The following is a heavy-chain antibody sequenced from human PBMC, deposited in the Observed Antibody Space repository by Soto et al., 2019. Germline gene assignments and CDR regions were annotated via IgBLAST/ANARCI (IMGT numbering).Heavy chain of an antibody. CDR1: GFTFSDYY. Sequence: EVQLVESGGGLVQPGGSLRLSCAASGFTFSDYYMDWVRQVPGQGLEWVGRSRNKANSYNTEYAASVKGRFSISRDGSKDSMYLQMNSLKTEDTAVYYCARDTGGSYDYWGQGALVTVSS. D-gene: IGHD1-26*01. V-gene: IGHV3-72*01. CDR3: ARDTGGSYDY. J-gene: IGHJ4*02. CDR2: SRNKANSYNT.